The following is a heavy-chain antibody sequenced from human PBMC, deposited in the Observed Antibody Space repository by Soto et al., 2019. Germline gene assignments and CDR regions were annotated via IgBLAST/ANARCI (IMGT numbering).Heavy chain of an antibody. J-gene: IGHJ4*02. CDR2: LSGSGGTT. V-gene: IGHV3-23*01. CDR3: AKQRADYGSGADPFYFDS. Sequence: EVQLLESGGGLVQPGGSLRLSCTVSGVTFSNYAMNWVRQAPGKGLEWVSSLSGSGGTTYYADSVKGRFIISRDNAKNTLYLLMNSLRAEDTALYYCAKQRADYGSGADPFYFDSWGQGALVTVSS. D-gene: IGHD3-10*01. CDR1: GVTFSNYA.